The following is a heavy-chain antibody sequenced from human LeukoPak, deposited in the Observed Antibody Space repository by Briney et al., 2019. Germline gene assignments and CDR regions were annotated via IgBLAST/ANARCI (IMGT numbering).Heavy chain of an antibody. J-gene: IGHJ4*02. CDR3: ARAGNIVVVPAPYYYFDY. CDR1: GVSISGHY. V-gene: IGHV4-59*08. D-gene: IGHD2-2*01. Sequence: SETLSLTCTVSGVSISGHYWSWVRQPPEKGLEWIGYVYDSGGTNYNPSLKSRVTISVDTSKNQFSLKLSSVTAADTAVYYCARAGNIVVVPAPYYYFDYWGQGTLVTVSS. CDR2: VYDSGGT.